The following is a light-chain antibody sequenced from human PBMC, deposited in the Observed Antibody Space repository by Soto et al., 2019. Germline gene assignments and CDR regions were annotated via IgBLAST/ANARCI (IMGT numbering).Light chain of an antibody. J-gene: IGKJ3*01. CDR1: QSVNTY. CDR3: QQSSSAPLT. V-gene: IGKV1-39*01. Sequence: DIQMTQSPSSLSASEGDRVTITCRASQSVNTYLNWYQHKPGKAPKLLINAASSLQSGVPSRFSGSGSGTEFTLTISSLQPEDSAVYYCQQSSSAPLTFGPGTKVDIK. CDR2: AAS.